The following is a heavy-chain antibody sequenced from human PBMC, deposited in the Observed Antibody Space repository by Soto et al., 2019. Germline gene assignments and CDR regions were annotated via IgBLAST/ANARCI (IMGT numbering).Heavy chain of an antibody. CDR2: ISSSSSYI. CDR3: ARDPRKAAAYQYFDY. J-gene: IGHJ4*02. D-gene: IGHD6-13*01. CDR1: GFTFSSYS. Sequence: GGSLRLSCAASGFTFSSYSMNWVRQAPGKGLEWVSSISSSSSYIYYADSVKGRFTISRDNAKNSLYLQMNSLRAEDTAVYYCARDPRKAAAYQYFDYWGQGTLVTVSS. V-gene: IGHV3-21*01.